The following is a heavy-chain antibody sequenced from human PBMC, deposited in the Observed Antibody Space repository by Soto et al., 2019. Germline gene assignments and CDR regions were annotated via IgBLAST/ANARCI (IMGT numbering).Heavy chain of an antibody. D-gene: IGHD1-7*01. J-gene: IGHJ6*02. CDR1: GFAVSSNY. V-gene: IGHV3-66*04. CDR3: ARRSTGTTYGGMDV. CDR2: IHSGGDT. Sequence: EVQLVESGGDLVQPGGSLRLSCAASGFAVSSNYMTWVRQAPGKGLEWVSVIHSGGDTHYADSVRGRFTISRDNSKNTLHSELNSLRAEHTAVYYCARRSTGTTYGGMDVWGQGTTVIVSS.